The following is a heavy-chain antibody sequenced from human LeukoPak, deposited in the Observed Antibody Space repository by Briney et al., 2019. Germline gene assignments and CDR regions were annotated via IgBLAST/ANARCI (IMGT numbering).Heavy chain of an antibody. D-gene: IGHD6-13*01. Sequence: AGGSLRLSCAASGFTFSSYWMSWVRQAPGKGLEWVANIKQDGSEKYYVDSVKGRFTISRDNAKNSLYLQTNSLRAEDTAVYYCARGIAAAGRNWFDPWGQGTLVTVSP. CDR2: IKQDGSEK. V-gene: IGHV3-7*03. CDR3: ARGIAAAGRNWFDP. CDR1: GFTFSSYW. J-gene: IGHJ5*02.